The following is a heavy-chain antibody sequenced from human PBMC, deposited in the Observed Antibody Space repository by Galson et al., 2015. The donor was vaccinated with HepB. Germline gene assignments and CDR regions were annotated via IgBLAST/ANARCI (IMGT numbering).Heavy chain of an antibody. Sequence: SLRLSCAASGFTFSTYSMNWVRQAPGKGLEWVSYISSSSSTIYYADSVKGRFTISRDNAKNSLYLQMNSLRAEDTAVYYCAKLTFGLYGDFVSLGYYYTMDVWGQGTTVTVSS. CDR2: ISSSSSTI. V-gene: IGHV3-48*01. CDR3: AKLTFGLYGDFVSLGYYYTMDV. D-gene: IGHD4-17*01. CDR1: GFTFSTYS. J-gene: IGHJ6*02.